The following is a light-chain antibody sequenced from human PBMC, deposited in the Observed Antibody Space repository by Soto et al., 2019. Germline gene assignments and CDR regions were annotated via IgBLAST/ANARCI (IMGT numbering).Light chain of an antibody. J-gene: IGKJ4*01. CDR1: QGISNY. Sequence: DIQMTQSPSSLSASVGDRVTITCRASQGISNYLAWYQQKPGKVPKLLIYTASTLQSGVPSRFSASGSGTDFTLTISSLQPEDVATYYCQSYNSAPQLTFGGGTKVEIK. CDR2: TAS. V-gene: IGKV1-27*01. CDR3: QSYNSAPQLT.